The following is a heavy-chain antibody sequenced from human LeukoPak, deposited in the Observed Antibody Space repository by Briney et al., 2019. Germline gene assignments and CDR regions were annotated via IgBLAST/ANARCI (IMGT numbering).Heavy chain of an antibody. Sequence: GRSLRLSCAASGFTFDDYAMHWVRQAPGKGLEWVSGISWNSGSIGYADSVKGRFTISRDNSKNTLYLQMNSLRAEDTAVYYCAKNRGELFVPFDYWGQGTLVTVSS. J-gene: IGHJ4*02. CDR3: AKNRGELFVPFDY. CDR1: GFTFDDYA. D-gene: IGHD3-10*01. CDR2: ISWNSGSI. V-gene: IGHV3-9*01.